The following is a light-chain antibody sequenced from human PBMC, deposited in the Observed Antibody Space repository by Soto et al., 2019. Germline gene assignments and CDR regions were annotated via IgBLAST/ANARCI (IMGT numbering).Light chain of an antibody. J-gene: IGLJ2*01. CDR2: DVS. V-gene: IGLV2-14*01. Sequence: QSVLTQPASVSGSPGQSITLSCTGTSGDVGGYKYVSWYQQHPGKAPKLMIYDVSNRPSGVSNRFSGSKSGNTASLTISGLRAEDEADYYCSSYTSRSTLEFGGGTKLTVL. CDR3: SSYTSRSTLE. CDR1: SGDVGGYKY.